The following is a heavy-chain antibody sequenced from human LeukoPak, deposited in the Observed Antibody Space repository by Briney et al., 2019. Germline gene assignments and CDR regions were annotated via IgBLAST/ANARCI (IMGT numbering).Heavy chain of an antibody. Sequence: ASVKVSCKASGYTFTSYAMNWVRQAPGQGLEWIGWISAYNGNTNYAQKLQGRVTMTTDTSTSTAYMELRSLRSDDTAVYYCARAHDFWSGYRIDYWGQGTLVTVSS. CDR3: ARAHDFWSGYRIDY. CDR1: GYTFTSYA. CDR2: ISAYNGNT. J-gene: IGHJ4*02. V-gene: IGHV1-18*01. D-gene: IGHD3-3*01.